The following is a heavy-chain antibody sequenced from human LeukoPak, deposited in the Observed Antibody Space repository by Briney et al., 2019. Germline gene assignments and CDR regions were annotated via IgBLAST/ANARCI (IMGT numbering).Heavy chain of an antibody. Sequence: KPSVTLSLTCTVSGGSISSYYWSWIRQPPGKGLEWIGYIYYSGSTNYNPSLKSRVTISVDTSKNQFSLKLSSVTAADTAVYYCARARRREGYPFDYWGQGTLVTVSS. CDR2: IYYSGST. CDR3: ARARRREGYPFDY. CDR1: GGSISSYY. J-gene: IGHJ4*02. D-gene: IGHD5-24*01. V-gene: IGHV4-59*01.